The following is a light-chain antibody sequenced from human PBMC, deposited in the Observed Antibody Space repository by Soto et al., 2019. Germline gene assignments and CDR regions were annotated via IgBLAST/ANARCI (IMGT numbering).Light chain of an antibody. V-gene: IGLV2-14*01. CDR2: EVS. CDR1: SSDVGAYNY. Sequence: QSALTQPASVSGSPGQSITISCTGTSSDVGAYNYVSWYQQHPGKAPKLMIYEVSSRPSGVSNRFSGSKSGNTASLTISGLQAEDEADYYCSSYTSSNTLVFGTGTKLTVL. CDR3: SSYTSSNTLV. J-gene: IGLJ1*01.